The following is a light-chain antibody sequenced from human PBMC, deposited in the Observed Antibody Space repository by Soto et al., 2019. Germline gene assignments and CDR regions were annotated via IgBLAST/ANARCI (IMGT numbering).Light chain of an antibody. Sequence: QSVLTQPPSESGAPGQRVTISCTGSSSNIGAGYDVHWYQQLPGTAPKLLIYGNSNRPSGVSNRFSGSKSGNTASLTISGLQAEDEADYYCSSYTTSNTLVFGTGTKLTVL. CDR1: SSNIGAGYD. CDR2: GNS. V-gene: IGLV1-40*01. J-gene: IGLJ1*01. CDR3: SSYTTSNTLV.